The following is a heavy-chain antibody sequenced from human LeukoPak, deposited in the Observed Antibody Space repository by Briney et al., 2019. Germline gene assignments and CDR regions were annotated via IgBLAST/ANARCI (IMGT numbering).Heavy chain of an antibody. CDR3: ARMRIYYXDY. D-gene: IGHD1-14*01. Sequence: PSETLSLTCTVSGGSISSSSYYWGWIRQPPGKGLEWIGYIYYSGSTYYNPSLKSRVTILVDTSKNQFSLKLSSVTAADTAVYYCARMRIYYXDYWXQGTLXTVSX. J-gene: IGHJ4*02. V-gene: IGHV4-39*07. CDR1: GGSISSSSYY. CDR2: IYYSGST.